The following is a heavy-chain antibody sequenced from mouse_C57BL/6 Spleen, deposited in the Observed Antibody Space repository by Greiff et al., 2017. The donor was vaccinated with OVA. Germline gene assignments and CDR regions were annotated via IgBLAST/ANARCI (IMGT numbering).Heavy chain of an antibody. CDR3: ARDYYGSSYYAMDY. CDR2: IYPRDGST. Sequence: VQLQQSGPELVKPGASVKLSCKASGYTFTSYDINWVKQRPGQGLEWIGWIYPRDGSTKYNEKFKGKATLTVDTSSSTAYMELHSLTSEDSAVYFGARDYYGSSYYAMDYWGQGTSVTVSS. V-gene: IGHV1-85*01. D-gene: IGHD1-1*01. J-gene: IGHJ4*01. CDR1: GYTFTSYD.